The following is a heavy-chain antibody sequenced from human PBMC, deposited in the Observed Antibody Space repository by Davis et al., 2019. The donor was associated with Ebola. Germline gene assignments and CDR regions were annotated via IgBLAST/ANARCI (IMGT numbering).Heavy chain of an antibody. J-gene: IGHJ4*02. Sequence: GESLKISCAASGFTFSGSAMHWVRQASGKGLEWVGRISSKANSYATAYAASVKGRFTISRDDSKNTAYLQMNSLKTEDTAVYYCTTSLPYGDYADYWGQGTLVTVSS. CDR1: GFTFSGSA. CDR3: TTSLPYGDYADY. D-gene: IGHD4-17*01. V-gene: IGHV3-73*01. CDR2: ISSKANSYAT.